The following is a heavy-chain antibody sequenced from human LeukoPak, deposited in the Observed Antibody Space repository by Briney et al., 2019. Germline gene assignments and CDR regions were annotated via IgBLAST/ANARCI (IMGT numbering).Heavy chain of an antibody. Sequence: GGSLRLSCAASGFTFSSYSMNWVRQAPGKGLEWVSSISSSSSYIYYADSVKGRFTISRDNAKNSLYLQMNSLRAEDTAVYYCARDSIAAAGGDAFDIRGQGTMVTVSS. CDR2: ISSSSSYI. J-gene: IGHJ3*02. CDR1: GFTFSSYS. CDR3: ARDSIAAAGGDAFDI. D-gene: IGHD6-13*01. V-gene: IGHV3-21*01.